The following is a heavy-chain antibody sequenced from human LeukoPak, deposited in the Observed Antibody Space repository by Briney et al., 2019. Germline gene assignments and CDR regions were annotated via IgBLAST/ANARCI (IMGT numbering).Heavy chain of an antibody. D-gene: IGHD4-17*01. Sequence: GGSLRLSCAVSGLTFRNFWMSWVRQAPGKGLEWVANINQQGSAEYYVDSVKGRFTISRDNAKNSLYLQMNTLRAEDTAMYYCVNDYDRTNGYWGQGTLVTVSP. CDR3: VNDYDRTNGY. V-gene: IGHV3-7*01. CDR1: GLTFRNFW. J-gene: IGHJ4*02. CDR2: INQQGSAE.